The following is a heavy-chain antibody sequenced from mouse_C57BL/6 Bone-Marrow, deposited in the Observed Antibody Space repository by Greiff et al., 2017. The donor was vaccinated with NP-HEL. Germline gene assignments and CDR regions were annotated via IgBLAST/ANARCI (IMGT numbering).Heavy chain of an antibody. CDR3: AGWLLAY. CDR1: GFTFSDYG. Sequence: EVKVVESGGGLVKPGGSLKLSCAASGFTFSDYGMHWVRQAPEKGLEWVAYISSGSSTIYYADTVKGRFTISRDNAKNTLFLQMTSLRSEDTAMYYCAGWLLAYWGQGTLVTVSA. V-gene: IGHV5-17*01. J-gene: IGHJ3*01. D-gene: IGHD2-3*01. CDR2: ISSGSSTI.